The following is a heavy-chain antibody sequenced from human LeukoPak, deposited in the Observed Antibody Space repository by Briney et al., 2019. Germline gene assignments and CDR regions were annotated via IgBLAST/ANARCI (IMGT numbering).Heavy chain of an antibody. CDR1: GFTFSSYA. CDR2: IKQDGSEK. Sequence: PGGSLRLSCAASGFTFSSYAMSWVRQAPGKGLEWVANIKQDGSEKYYVDSVKGRFTISRDNAKNSLYLQMNSLRAEDTAVYYCARGRSRNYYYYYMDVWGKGTTVTISS. CDR3: ARGRSRNYYYYYMDV. J-gene: IGHJ6*03. V-gene: IGHV3-7*01.